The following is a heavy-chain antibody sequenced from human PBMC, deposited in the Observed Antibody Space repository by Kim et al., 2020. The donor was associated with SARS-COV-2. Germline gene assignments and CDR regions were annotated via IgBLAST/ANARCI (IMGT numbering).Heavy chain of an antibody. CDR1: GGSISSSSYY. CDR3: ARLGRAYDYVWGSYRYGAFDI. Sequence: SETLSLTCTVSGGSISSSSYYWGWIRQPPGKGLEWIGSLYYSGSTYYNPSLKSRVTISVDTSKNQFSLKLSSVTAADTAVYYCARLGRAYDYVWGSYRYGAFDIWGQGTMVTVSS. J-gene: IGHJ3*02. V-gene: IGHV4-39*01. D-gene: IGHD3-16*02. CDR2: LYYSGST.